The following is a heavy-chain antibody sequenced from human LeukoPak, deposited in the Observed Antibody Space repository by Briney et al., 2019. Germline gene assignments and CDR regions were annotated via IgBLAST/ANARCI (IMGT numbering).Heavy chain of an antibody. CDR2: IYYSGST. V-gene: IGHV4-59*01. CDR1: GGSISSYY. D-gene: IGHD3-16*01. CDR3: ARSRGGYGDYGSWFDP. Sequence: SETLSLTCTVSGGSISSYYWSWIRQPPGKGLEWIGYIYYSGSTNYNPSLKSRVTISVDTSKNQFSLKLSSVTAVDTAVYYCARSRGGYGDYGSWFDPWGQGILVTVSS. J-gene: IGHJ5*02.